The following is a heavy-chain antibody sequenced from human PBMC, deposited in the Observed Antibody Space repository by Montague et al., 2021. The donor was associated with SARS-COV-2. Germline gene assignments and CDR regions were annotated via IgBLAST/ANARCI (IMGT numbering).Heavy chain of an antibody. CDR1: GFSLRTDGVG. V-gene: IGHV2-5*02. CDR2: IYWDADK. J-gene: IGHJ4*02. Sequence: PSLFPPPPPLPLPCPFSGFSLRTDGVGVGWVRQPPRKALEWLALIYWDADKRYSPSLRNCLTITGDTSRNQVVRTMTNMDPVDTATYYCVQSLRHYYDVSAGGSPYYFDYWGLGTLVTVSS. D-gene: IGHD3-22*01. CDR3: VQSLRHYYDVSAGGSPYYFDY.